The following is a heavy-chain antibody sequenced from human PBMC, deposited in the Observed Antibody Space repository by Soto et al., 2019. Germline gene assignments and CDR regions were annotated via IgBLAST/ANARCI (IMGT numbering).Heavy chain of an antibody. CDR3: AQYRYGAYDY. D-gene: IGHD5-18*01. J-gene: IGHJ4*02. Sequence: QITLKESGPTLVKPTQTLTLTCTFSGFSLSTSGVGVGWIRQPPGKALEWHALIYWDDDKGYSPSLKTRLTLTKAPSKTQVVLTMTNIDPVDTGTYYCAQYRYGAYDYWGQGTLVTVSS. V-gene: IGHV2-5*02. CDR2: IYWDDDK. CDR1: GFSLSTSGVG.